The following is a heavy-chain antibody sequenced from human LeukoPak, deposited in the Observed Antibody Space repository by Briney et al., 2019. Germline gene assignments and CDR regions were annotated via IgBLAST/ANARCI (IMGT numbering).Heavy chain of an antibody. CDR2: ISSSSSYI. CDR1: GFTFSSYS. V-gene: IGHV3-21*01. CDR3: ARASDDSSGYYSHYYYYGMDV. J-gene: IGHJ6*02. D-gene: IGHD3-22*01. Sequence: PGGSLRLSCAASGFTFSSYSMNWVRQAPGKGLEWVSSISSSSSYIYYADSVKGRFTISRDSAKNSLYLQMNSLRAEDTAVYYCARASDDSSGYYSHYYYYGMDVWAKGPRSPSP.